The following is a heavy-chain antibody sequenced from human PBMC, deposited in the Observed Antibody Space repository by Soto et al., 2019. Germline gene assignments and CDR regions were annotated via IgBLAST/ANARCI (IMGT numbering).Heavy chain of an antibody. CDR1: VYRFTSSC. J-gene: IGHJ4*02. Sequence: GESLKISCKASVYRFTSSCIAWVRQMPGRGLEWMGIIYPGDSDTRYRPSFQGQVTISADKSSSTAYLQWNSLQASDTAMYYCARLPGIVAPGTVFLDNWGQGTMVTVSS. CDR2: IYPGDSDT. V-gene: IGHV5-51*01. D-gene: IGHD1-1*01. CDR3: ARLPGIVAPGTVFLDN.